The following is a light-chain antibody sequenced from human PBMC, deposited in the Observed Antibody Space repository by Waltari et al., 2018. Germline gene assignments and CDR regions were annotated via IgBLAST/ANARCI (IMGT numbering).Light chain of an antibody. V-gene: IGLV2-14*01. CDR3: TSYRWSRWGSTLDV. CDR1: SSDVGGYNY. J-gene: IGLJ3*02. Sequence: QSALTQPASVSGSLGQSITISCTGTSSDVGGYNYVSCYQQHPGKAPQLMICEVSNRPSGVSNRLSVSESGNTASLTISGLQAEDEADYYCTSYRWSRWGSTLDVFGGGTKLTVL. CDR2: EVS.